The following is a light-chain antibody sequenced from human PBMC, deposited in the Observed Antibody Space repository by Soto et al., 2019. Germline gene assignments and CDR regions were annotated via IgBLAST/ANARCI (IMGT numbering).Light chain of an antibody. CDR2: DAS. CDR1: QDINNY. Sequence: DIQMTQSPSSLSASVGDRVTIACQASQDINNYLHWYQQKPGKAPKRLIYDASNLETGVPSRFSGSGSGTDFTFTISSLQPEDIATYYCQQYHTLPYTFGQGTKLESK. CDR3: QQYHTLPYT. V-gene: IGKV1-33*01. J-gene: IGKJ2*01.